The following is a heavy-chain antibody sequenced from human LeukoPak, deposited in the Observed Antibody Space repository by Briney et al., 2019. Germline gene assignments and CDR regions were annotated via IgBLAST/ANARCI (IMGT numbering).Heavy chain of an antibody. CDR2: INHSGST. CDR1: GGSFSGYY. V-gene: IGHV4-34*01. Sequence: SETPSLTCAVYGGSFSGYYWSWIRQPPGKGLEWIGEINHSGSTNYNPSLKSRVTISVDTSKNQFSLKLSSVTAADTAVYYCARGLVRYYYGSGSYSTYFDYWGQGTLVTVSS. D-gene: IGHD3-10*01. J-gene: IGHJ4*02. CDR3: ARGLVRYYYGSGSYSTYFDY.